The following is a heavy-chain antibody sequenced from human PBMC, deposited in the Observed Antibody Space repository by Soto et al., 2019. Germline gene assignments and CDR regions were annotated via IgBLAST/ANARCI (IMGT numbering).Heavy chain of an antibody. CDR3: RRDHPRVVVTFDP. V-gene: IGHV1-69*13. Sequence: SVAVSWEESGCILSSYAMGWVRQDPRQGLEWMGGIIPIIGTAKYAQKFHGRVTISADESTSTAYMALSSLRSEDTAVYYCRRDHPRVVVTFDPWGQGTLVTVSS. CDR1: GCILSSYA. CDR2: IIPIIGTA. J-gene: IGHJ5*02. D-gene: IGHD2-21*02.